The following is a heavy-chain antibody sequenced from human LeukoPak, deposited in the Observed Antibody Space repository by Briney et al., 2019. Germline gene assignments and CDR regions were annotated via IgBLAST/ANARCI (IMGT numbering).Heavy chain of an antibody. V-gene: IGHV3-23*01. CDR1: GFTFSTYG. CDR2: ISGSGGST. Sequence: GGSLRLSCAASGFTFSTYGMTWVRQAPGKGLEWVSAISGSGGSTYYADSVKGRFTISRDNSKNTLYLQMNSLRAEDTAVYYCAKERITMVRGVIPWFDPWGQGTLVTVSS. D-gene: IGHD3-10*01. CDR3: AKERITMVRGVIPWFDP. J-gene: IGHJ5*02.